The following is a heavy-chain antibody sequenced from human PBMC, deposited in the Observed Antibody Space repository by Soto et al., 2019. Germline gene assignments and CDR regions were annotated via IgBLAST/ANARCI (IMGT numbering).Heavy chain of an antibody. D-gene: IGHD2-15*01. Sequence: SETLSLTCAVYGGSFSGYYWSWIRQPPGKGLEWIGEINHSGSTNYNPSLKSRVTISVDTSKNQFSLKLSSVTAADTAVYYCARGSVVVVAAVHAFDIWGQGTMVTVSS. CDR1: GGSFSGYY. V-gene: IGHV4-34*01. CDR3: ARGSVVVVAAVHAFDI. CDR2: INHSGST. J-gene: IGHJ3*02.